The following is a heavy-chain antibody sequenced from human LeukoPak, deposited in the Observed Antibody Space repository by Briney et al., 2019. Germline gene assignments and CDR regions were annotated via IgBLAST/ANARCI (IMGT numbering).Heavy chain of an antibody. V-gene: IGHV3-11*01. D-gene: IGHD5-24*01. CDR2: ISSSGSTI. CDR3: ARDVDGYNVYYYYGMDV. J-gene: IGHJ6*02. CDR1: VFTFSDYY. Sequence: PGGSLRLSCAASVFTFSDYYMSWIRQAPWKGLEWVSYISSSGSTIYYADSVKGRFTISRDNAKNSLYLQMNSLRAEDTAVYYCARDVDGYNVYYYYGMDVWGQGTTVTVSS.